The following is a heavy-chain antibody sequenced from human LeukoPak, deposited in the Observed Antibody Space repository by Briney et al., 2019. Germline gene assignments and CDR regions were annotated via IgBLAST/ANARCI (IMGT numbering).Heavy chain of an antibody. CDR1: GYTFTTSA. Sequence: VASVKVSCKASGYTFTTSAIIWVRQAPGQGLEWMGWISVYNGNTKYAQKLQGRVTMTTDTSTTTAYMELRSLRSDDTAVYYWARNSSRLDYWGQGTLVTVSS. J-gene: IGHJ4*02. V-gene: IGHV1-18*01. CDR3: ARNSSRLDY. D-gene: IGHD6-13*01. CDR2: ISVYNGNT.